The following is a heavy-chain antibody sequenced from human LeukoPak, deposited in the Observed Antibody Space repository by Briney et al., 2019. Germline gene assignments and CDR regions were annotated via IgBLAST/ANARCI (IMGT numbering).Heavy chain of an antibody. CDR3: ARDQSWDDYDPLPGGFDY. CDR1: GFTFSSYA. CDR2: ISYDGSNK. V-gene: IGHV3-30-3*01. D-gene: IGHD3-3*01. J-gene: IGHJ4*02. Sequence: AGGSLRLSCAASGFTFSSYAMHWVRQAPGKGLEWVAVISYDGSNKYYADSVKGRFTISRDNSKNTLYLQMNSLRAEDTAVYYCARDQSWDDYDPLPGGFDYWGQGTLVTVSS.